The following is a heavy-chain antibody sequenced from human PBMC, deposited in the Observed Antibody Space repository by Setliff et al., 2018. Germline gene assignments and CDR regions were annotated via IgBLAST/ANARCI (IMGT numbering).Heavy chain of an antibody. CDR1: GYTFINYG. J-gene: IGHJ4*02. Sequence: GASVKVSCKTSGYTFINYGITWVRQAPGQGLEWMGWINNYSFKTNYPQKFLGRVTVTTDTSTGTAYMELGSLTSDDTAIYYCARINFYVSSGYYYAPDFWGQGTLVTVSS. CDR3: ARINFYVSSGYYYAPDF. V-gene: IGHV1-18*01. D-gene: IGHD3-22*01. CDR2: INNYSFKT.